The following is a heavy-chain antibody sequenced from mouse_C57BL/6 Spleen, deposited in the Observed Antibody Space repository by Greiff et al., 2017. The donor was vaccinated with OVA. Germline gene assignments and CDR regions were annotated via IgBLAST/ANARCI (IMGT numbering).Heavy chain of an antibody. CDR1: GYTFTSYW. CDR3: ARDYGNSPFAY. CDR2: IHPNSGST. J-gene: IGHJ3*01. Sequence: QVQLQQPGAELVKPGASVKLSCKASGYTFTSYWMYWVKQRPGKGLEWIGMIHPNSGSTNYNEKFKSKATLTVDKPSSTSYMQLSSLTSEDSAVYYCARDYGNSPFAYWGQGTLVTVSA. V-gene: IGHV1-64*01. D-gene: IGHD2-1*01.